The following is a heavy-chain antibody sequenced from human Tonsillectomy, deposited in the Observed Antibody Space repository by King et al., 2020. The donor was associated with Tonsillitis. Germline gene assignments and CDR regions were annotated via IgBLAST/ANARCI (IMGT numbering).Heavy chain of an antibody. CDR3: ATENDFWSGQTGFDY. Sequence: VQLVESGGGLVQPGGSLRLSCAASGFTFSSYSMNWVRQAPGKGLEWVSYISSSSSTIYYADSVKGRFTISRDNAKNSLYLQMNSLRAEDTAVYYCATENDFWSGQTGFDYWGQGTLVTVSS. V-gene: IGHV3-48*04. J-gene: IGHJ4*02. CDR1: GFTFSSYS. D-gene: IGHD3-3*01. CDR2: ISSSSSTI.